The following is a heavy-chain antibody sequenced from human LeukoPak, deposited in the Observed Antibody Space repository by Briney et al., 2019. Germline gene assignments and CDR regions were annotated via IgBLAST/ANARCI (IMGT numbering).Heavy chain of an antibody. CDR2: INHSGST. CDR3: ARHLSGGWYVFNY. Sequence: SETLSLTCAVYGGSFSGYYWSWIRQPPGKGLEWIGEINHSGSTNYNPSLKSRVTISVDTSKNQFSLKLSSVTAADTAVYYCARHLSGGWYVFNYWGQGTLVTVSS. V-gene: IGHV4-34*01. J-gene: IGHJ4*02. D-gene: IGHD6-19*01. CDR1: GGSFSGYY.